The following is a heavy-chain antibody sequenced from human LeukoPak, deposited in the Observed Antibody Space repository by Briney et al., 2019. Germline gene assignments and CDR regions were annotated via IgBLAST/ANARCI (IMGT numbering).Heavy chain of an antibody. D-gene: IGHD6-25*01. Sequence: SETLSLTCGVSGGSVSSTNWWTWIRQPPGKGLEWIGEVHLDGRTNLNPSLKSRLTMSVDLSENPVSLKLTSVTAADTAVYYCAREGGFYRPLDYSGQGTLVTVSS. CDR1: GGSVSSTNW. CDR3: AREGGFYRPLDY. CDR2: VHLDGRT. V-gene: IGHV4-4*02. J-gene: IGHJ4*02.